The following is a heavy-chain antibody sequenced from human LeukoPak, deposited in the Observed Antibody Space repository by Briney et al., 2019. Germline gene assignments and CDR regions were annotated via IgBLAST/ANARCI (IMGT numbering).Heavy chain of an antibody. Sequence: GGSLRLSCAASGFTFSSYSMNWVRQAPGKGLKWVSSISSSSSYIYYADSVKGRFTISRDNAKNSLYLQMNSLRAEDTAVYYCARGKTGYYYDSSGSDYWGQGTLVTVSS. V-gene: IGHV3-21*01. CDR2: ISSSSSYI. J-gene: IGHJ4*02. CDR3: ARGKTGYYYDSSGSDY. D-gene: IGHD3-22*01. CDR1: GFTFSSYS.